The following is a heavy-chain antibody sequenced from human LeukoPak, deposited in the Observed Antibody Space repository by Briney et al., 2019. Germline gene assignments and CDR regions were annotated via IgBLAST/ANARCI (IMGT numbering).Heavy chain of an antibody. V-gene: IGHV4-34*01. J-gene: IGHJ2*01. CDR1: GGSFSGYY. Sequence: SETLSLTCAVYGGSFSGYYWSWIRQPPGKGLEWIGEINHSGSTYYNPSLRSRVTISVDTSKNQFSLKLSSVTAADTAVYYCARDSSTVTYWYSDLWGRGTLVTVSS. CDR2: INHSGST. CDR3: ARDSSTVTYWYSDL. D-gene: IGHD4-17*01.